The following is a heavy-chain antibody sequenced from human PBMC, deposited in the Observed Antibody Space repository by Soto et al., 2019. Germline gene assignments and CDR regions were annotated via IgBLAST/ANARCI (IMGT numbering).Heavy chain of an antibody. V-gene: IGHV3-23*01. CDR1: GFTLSSYA. J-gene: IGHJ4*02. D-gene: IGHD2-2*01. Sequence: EVQLLESGGGLVQPGGSLRLTCAVYGFTLSSYAMNWVRQAPGKGLEWVSGISGSDDSTRYADSAKGRFTISRDNSTNTLYLQMNSLRVEDTAVYYCAKGKPGVILAVPLDCWGQGSLVTVSS. CDR2: ISGSDDST. CDR3: AKGKPGVILAVPLDC.